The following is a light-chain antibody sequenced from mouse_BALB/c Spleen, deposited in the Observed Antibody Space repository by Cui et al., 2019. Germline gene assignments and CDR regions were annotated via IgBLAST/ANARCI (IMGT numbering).Light chain of an antibody. CDR3: HQWSSYPWT. CDR2: STS. V-gene: IGKV4-80*01. Sequence: QIVLTQSPAIMSASLREEITLTCSASSSVSYRHWYQQKSVTSPKLLIYSTSNLASGVPSRFSGSGSGTFYSLTISSVEAEDAADYYCHQWSSYPWTFGGGTKLEIK. J-gene: IGKJ1*01. CDR1: SSVSY.